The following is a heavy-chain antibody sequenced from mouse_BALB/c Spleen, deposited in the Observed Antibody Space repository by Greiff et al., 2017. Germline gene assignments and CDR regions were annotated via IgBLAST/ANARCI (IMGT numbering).Heavy chain of an antibody. Sequence: VKLQESGPGLVAPSQSLSITCTVSGFSLTGYGVNWVRQPPGKGLEWLGMIWGDGSTDYNSALKSRLSISKDNSKSQVVLKMNSLQTDDTARYYCAILYYGSSYEYYLDYWGQGTTLTVSS. CDR3: AILYYGSSYEYYLDY. CDR1: GFSLTGYG. D-gene: IGHD1-1*01. J-gene: IGHJ2*01. V-gene: IGHV2-6-7*01. CDR2: IWGDGST.